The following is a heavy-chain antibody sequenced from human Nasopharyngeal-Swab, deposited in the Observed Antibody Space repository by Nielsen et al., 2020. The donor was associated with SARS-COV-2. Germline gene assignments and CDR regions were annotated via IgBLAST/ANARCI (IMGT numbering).Heavy chain of an antibody. J-gene: IGHJ6*02. CDR2: MNPNSGNT. V-gene: IGHV1-8*01. CDR3: ARDPRAPDYGMDV. Sequence: WVRQAPGQGLEWMGWMNPNSGNTGYAQKFQGRVTMTRNTSISTAYMELSSLRSEDTAVYYCARDPRAPDYGMDVWGQGTTVTVSS.